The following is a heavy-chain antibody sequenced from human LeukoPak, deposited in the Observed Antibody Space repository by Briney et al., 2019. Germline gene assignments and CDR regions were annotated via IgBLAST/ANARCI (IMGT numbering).Heavy chain of an antibody. CDR3: ARYNTGSVDY. V-gene: IGHV3-33*08. J-gene: IGHJ4*02. D-gene: IGHD2-8*02. CDR1: GFTFRSDA. Sequence: PGRSLRLSCADSGFTFRSDAMHWVRQAPGKGLEWVAVIWYDGSKKYYADSVKGRFTISRDNSKNTLYLQMDSLRDTAVYYCARYNTGSVDYWGQGTLVTVSS. CDR2: IWYDGSKK.